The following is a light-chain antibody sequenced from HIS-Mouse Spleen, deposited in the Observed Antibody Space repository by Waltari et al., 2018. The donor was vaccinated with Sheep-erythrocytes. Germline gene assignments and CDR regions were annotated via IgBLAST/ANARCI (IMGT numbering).Light chain of an antibody. CDR3: CSYAGSSTPWV. J-gene: IGLJ3*02. CDR2: EGS. CDR1: SNDGGSYNR. V-gene: IGLV2-23*01. Sequence: QSALTQPASASGSPGQSITISCTGTSNDGGSYNRVSGYQQHPGKAPKLMIYEGSKRPSGVSNRFSGSKSGNTASLTISGLQAEDEADYYCCSYAGSSTPWVFGGGTKLTVL.